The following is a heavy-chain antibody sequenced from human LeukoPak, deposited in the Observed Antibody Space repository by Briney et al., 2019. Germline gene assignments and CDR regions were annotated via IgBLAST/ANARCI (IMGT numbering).Heavy chain of an antibody. V-gene: IGHV3-21*01. CDR1: GFTFSSYS. Sequence: GGSLRLSCAASGFTFSSYSMNWVRQAPGKGLEWVSSISSSSSYIYYADSVKGRFTISRDNAKNSLYLQMSSLRAEDTAVYYCAKVLIAAAGNDYFDYWGQGTLVTVSS. CDR3: AKVLIAAAGNDYFDY. J-gene: IGHJ4*02. D-gene: IGHD6-13*01. CDR2: ISSSSSYI.